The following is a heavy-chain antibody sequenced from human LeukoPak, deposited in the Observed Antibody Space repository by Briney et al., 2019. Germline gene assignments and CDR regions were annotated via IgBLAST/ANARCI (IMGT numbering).Heavy chain of an antibody. V-gene: IGHV4-4*02. J-gene: IGHJ3*02. D-gene: IGHD3-3*01. CDR3: ARDFLFTIFGVVTTGAFDI. Sequence: SGTLSLTCVVSGGSISSSNWWNWVRQPPGKGLEWIGEIYHSGSTNYNPSLKSRVTISVDRSKNQFSLKLSSVTAADTAVYYCARDFLFTIFGVVTTGAFDIWGQGTMATVSS. CDR1: GGSISSSNW. CDR2: IYHSGST.